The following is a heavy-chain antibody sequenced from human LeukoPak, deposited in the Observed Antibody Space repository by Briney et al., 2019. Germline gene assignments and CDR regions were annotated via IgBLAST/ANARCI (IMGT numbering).Heavy chain of an antibody. J-gene: IGHJ4*02. CDR1: GFTFDDYA. D-gene: IGHD2-2*01. CDR3: AKGYCSSTSCPAGDY. CDR2: ISWNSGSI. V-gene: IGHV3-9*03. Sequence: PGRSLGLSCAASGFTFDDYAMHWVRQAPGKGLEWVSGISWNSGSIGYADSVKGRFTISRDNAKNSLYLQMNSLRAEDMALYYCAKGYCSSTSCPAGDYWGQGTLVTVSS.